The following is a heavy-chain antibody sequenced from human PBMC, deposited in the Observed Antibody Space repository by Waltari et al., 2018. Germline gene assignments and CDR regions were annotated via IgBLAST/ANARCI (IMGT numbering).Heavy chain of an antibody. CDR2: INQHGSEV. CDR1: GFPFSTCW. J-gene: IGHJ1*01. V-gene: IGHV3-7*01. CDR3: VRDHSSGWSFQH. D-gene: IGHD6-19*01. Sequence: EVQLVESGGNLVQPGGSLRLSCAASGFPFSTCWMIWVRQAPGKGLEWVANINQHGSEVFYADSVKGRFTVSRDNAKNSLYVQMNNLRAEDTGLYFCVRDHSSGWSFQHWGQGTLVAVSS.